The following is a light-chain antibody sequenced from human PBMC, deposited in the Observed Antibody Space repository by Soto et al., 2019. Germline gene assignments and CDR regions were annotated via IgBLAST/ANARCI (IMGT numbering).Light chain of an antibody. CDR3: LQYGNAPFT. CDR2: GAS. Sequence: EIVLTQSPGTLSLSPGERATLSCRASQSVSSSYLAWYQQKPGQTPRLLIYGASSRATGIPDRFSGSGSGTDFTLTISTLEPEDFAVYYCLQYGNAPFTFGPGTKVDVK. J-gene: IGKJ3*01. V-gene: IGKV3-20*01. CDR1: QSVSSSY.